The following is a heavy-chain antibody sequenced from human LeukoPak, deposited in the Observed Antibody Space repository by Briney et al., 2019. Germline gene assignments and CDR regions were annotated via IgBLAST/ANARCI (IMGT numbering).Heavy chain of an antibody. CDR2: MNPNSGNT. CDR1: GYTFTSYD. D-gene: IGHD3-10*01. CDR3: ARGQRMVRGVITYYFDY. Sequence: ASAKVSCKASGYTFTSYDINWVRQATGQGLEWMGWMNPNSGNTGYAQKFQGRVTMTRNTSISTAYMELSSLRSEDTAVYYCARGQRMVRGVITYYFDYWGQGTLVTVSS. V-gene: IGHV1-8*01. J-gene: IGHJ4*02.